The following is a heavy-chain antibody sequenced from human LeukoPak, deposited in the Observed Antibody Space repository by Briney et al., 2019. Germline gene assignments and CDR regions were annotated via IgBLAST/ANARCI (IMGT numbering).Heavy chain of an antibody. V-gene: IGHV3-11*01. D-gene: IGHD1-1*01. CDR3: TRSSWNDVAFDI. CDR1: GFTFSDYY. J-gene: IGHJ3*02. CDR2: ISSSGSTI. Sequence: GSLRLSCAASGFTFSDYYMSWIRQAPGKGLEWVSYISSSGSTIYYADSVKGRFTISRDNAKNSLYLQMNSLRAEDTAVYYCTRSSWNDVAFDIWGQGTMVTVSS.